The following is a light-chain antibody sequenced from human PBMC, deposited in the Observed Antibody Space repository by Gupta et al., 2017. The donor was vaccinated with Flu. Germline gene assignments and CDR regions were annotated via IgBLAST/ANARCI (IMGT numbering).Light chain of an antibody. CDR2: GAS. V-gene: IGKV3-15*01. Sequence: PATLSVSPGERATLSCRASQSVSSNLAWYQQKPGQAPRLLIYGASTRATGIPARFSGSGSGTEFTLTISSLQSEDFAVYYCQQYNNWPTSFGQGTKLEIK. CDR1: QSVSSN. J-gene: IGKJ2*01. CDR3: QQYNNWPTS.